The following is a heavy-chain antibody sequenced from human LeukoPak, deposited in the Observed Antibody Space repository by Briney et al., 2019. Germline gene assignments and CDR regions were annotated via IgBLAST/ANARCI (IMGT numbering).Heavy chain of an antibody. CDR3: AKRSATYYYGSGSYYFDY. D-gene: IGHD3-10*01. J-gene: IGHJ4*02. V-gene: IGHV3-23*01. CDR2: ISGSGGST. CDR1: GYSFTSYW. Sequence: GESLKISCKGSGYSFTSYWIGWVRQMPGKGLEWVSAISGSGGSTYYADSVRGRFTISRDNSKNTLYLQMNSLRAEDTAVYYCAKRSATYYYGSGSYYFDYWGQGTLVTVSS.